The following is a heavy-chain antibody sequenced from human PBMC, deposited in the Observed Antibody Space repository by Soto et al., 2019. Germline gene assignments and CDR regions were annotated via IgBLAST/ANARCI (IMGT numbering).Heavy chain of an antibody. D-gene: IGHD2-15*01. CDR2: IYYSGST. V-gene: IGHV4-31*03. CDR1: GGSISSGGYY. CDR3: ARAGVAARNWFDP. Sequence: SETLSLTCTVSGGSISSGGYYWSWIRQHPGKGLEWIGYIYYSGSTYYNPSLKSRVTISVDTSKNQFSLKLSSVTAADTAVYYCARAGVAARNWFDPWGQGTLVTVSS. J-gene: IGHJ5*02.